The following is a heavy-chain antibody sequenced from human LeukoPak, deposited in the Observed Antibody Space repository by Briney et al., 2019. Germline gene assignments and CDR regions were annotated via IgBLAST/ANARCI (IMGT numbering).Heavy chain of an antibody. J-gene: IGHJ4*02. V-gene: IGHV4-4*07. CDR3: AGDPYSSVYYFDY. D-gene: IGHD6-25*01. Sequence: PSETLSLTCTVSGGSISSYYWSWTRQPAGKGLEWIGRIYTSGSTNYNPSLKSRVTMSVDTSKNQFSLKLSSVTAADTAVYYCAGDPYSSVYYFDYWGQGTLVTVSS. CDR2: IYTSGST. CDR1: GGSISSYY.